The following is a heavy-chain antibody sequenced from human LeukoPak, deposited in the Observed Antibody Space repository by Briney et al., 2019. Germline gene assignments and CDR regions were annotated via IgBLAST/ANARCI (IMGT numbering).Heavy chain of an antibody. V-gene: IGHV3-48*01. CDR3: ARDRGGADDFWSGYYTGYFDY. CDR2: ISSSSSSI. D-gene: IGHD3-3*01. J-gene: IGHJ4*02. Sequence: GGSLRLSCAASGFTFSSYNMNWVRQAPGKGLEWVSYISSSSSSIYYVDSVKGRFTISRDNAKNSLYLQMNSLRAEDTAVYYCARDRGGADDFWSGYYTGYFDYWGQGALVTVSS. CDR1: GFTFSSYN.